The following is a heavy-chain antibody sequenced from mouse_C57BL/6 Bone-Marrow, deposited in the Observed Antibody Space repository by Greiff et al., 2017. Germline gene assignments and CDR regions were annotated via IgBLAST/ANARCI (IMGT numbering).Heavy chain of an antibody. Sequence: EVKLEESGGDLVKPGGSLKLSCAASGFTFSSYGMSWVRQTPDKRLEWVATISSGGSYTYYPDSVKGRFTISRDNAKNTLYLQMSSLKSEDTAMYYCARQIYYGNPYAMDYWGQGTSVTVSS. V-gene: IGHV5-6*02. CDR2: ISSGGSYT. J-gene: IGHJ4*01. CDR1: GFTFSSYG. CDR3: ARQIYYGNPYAMDY. D-gene: IGHD2-1*01.